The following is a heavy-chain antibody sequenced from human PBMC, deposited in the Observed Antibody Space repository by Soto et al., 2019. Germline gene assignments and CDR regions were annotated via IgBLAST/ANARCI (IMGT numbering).Heavy chain of an antibody. V-gene: IGHV1-18*04. CDR1: GYTFTDFY. CDR2: INANNGNT. J-gene: IGHJ4*02. Sequence: ASVKVSFKASGYTFTDFYIHWVRQAPGQGLEWMGWINANNGNTNYAQKLQGRVTMTTDTSTSTAYMELRSLRSDDTAVYYCARVPDYWGQGILVTVSS. CDR3: ARVPDY.